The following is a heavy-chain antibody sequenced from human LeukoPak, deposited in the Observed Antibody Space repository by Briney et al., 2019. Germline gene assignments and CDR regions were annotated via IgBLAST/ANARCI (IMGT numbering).Heavy chain of an antibody. CDR1: GFIFSNYW. CDR3: ARDLEAAGTHPWFDP. Sequence: PGGSLRLSCATSGFIFSNYWMTWVRQAPGKGLEWVANVKADGNDKNFVDSVKGRFTIFIDRDKKSMYLQMNSLRVEDTAVYYCARDLEAAGTHPWFDPWGQGTLVTVSS. D-gene: IGHD6-13*01. CDR2: VKADGNDK. J-gene: IGHJ5*02. V-gene: IGHV3-7*01.